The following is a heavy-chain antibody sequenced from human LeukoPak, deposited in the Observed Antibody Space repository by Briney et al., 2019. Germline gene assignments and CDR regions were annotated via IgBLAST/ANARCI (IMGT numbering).Heavy chain of an antibody. V-gene: IGHV3-23*01. CDR2: ISGSGGST. CDR1: GFTFRDYA. D-gene: IGHD6-13*01. CDR3: AKDVMVGYSSSWDS. Sequence: PGGSLRLSCAASGFTFRDYAMSWVRQAPGKGLEWVSAISGSGGSTNYADSVKGRFTISRDNSKNTLYLQMNSLRAEDTAVYYCAKDVMVGYSSSWDSWGQGTLVTVSS. J-gene: IGHJ4*02.